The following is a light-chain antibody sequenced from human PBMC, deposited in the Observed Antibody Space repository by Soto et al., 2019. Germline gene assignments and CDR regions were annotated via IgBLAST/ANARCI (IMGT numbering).Light chain of an antibody. Sequence: EIVLTQSPGTLSLSPGERATLSCRASQSVSSSYLAWYQQKPGQAPRLLIYGASSRATCIPDRFSGSGSGTDFTLTISRLEPEDFAVYSCQQYDSSPRTFGQGTKVEIK. V-gene: IGKV3-20*01. CDR2: GAS. CDR3: QQYDSSPRT. J-gene: IGKJ1*01. CDR1: QSVSSSY.